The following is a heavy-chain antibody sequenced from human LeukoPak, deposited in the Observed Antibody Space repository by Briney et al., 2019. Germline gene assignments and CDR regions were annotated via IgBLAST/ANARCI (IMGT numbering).Heavy chain of an antibody. Sequence: SETLSLTCTVSGGSISSYYWSSIRQPPGKGLEWIGYIYYSGTTNYNPSLKSRATISLDTSKNQFSLKLSSVTAADTAVYYCARHGAGGYHFYYYGMDVWGQGTTVTVSS. J-gene: IGHJ6*02. CDR1: GGSISSYY. CDR2: IYYSGTT. D-gene: IGHD6-25*01. V-gene: IGHV4-59*08. CDR3: ARHGAGGYHFYYYGMDV.